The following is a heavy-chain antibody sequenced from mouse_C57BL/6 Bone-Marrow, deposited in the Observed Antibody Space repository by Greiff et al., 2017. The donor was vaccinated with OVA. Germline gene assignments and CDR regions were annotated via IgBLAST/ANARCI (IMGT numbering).Heavy chain of an antibody. D-gene: IGHD2-12*01. CDR3: ARRYAFYWYFDG. CDR1: GYTFTSYW. J-gene: IGHJ1*03. Sequence: QVQLQQSGAELVKPGASVKMSCKASGYTFTSYWITWVKQRPGQGLEWIGDIYPGSGSTNYNEKFKSKATLTVDTSSSTAYMQLSSLTSEDSAVYYCARRYAFYWYFDGWGTGTTVTVSS. V-gene: IGHV1-55*01. CDR2: IYPGSGST.